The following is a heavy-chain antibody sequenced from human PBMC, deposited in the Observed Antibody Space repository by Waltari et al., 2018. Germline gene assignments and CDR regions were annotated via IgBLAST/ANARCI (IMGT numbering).Heavy chain of an antibody. CDR1: GYSISSGDY. J-gene: IGHJ4*02. V-gene: IGHV4-38-2*01. Sequence: QVQLQESGPGLVKPSETLSLTCAVSGYSISSGDYWGWIRQPPGKGLEWIGSIYHSGSTYYNPSLKSRVTISVDTSKNQFSLKLSSVTAADTAVYYCARRSSSSPYYFDYWGQGTLVTVSS. CDR2: IYHSGST. D-gene: IGHD6-6*01. CDR3: ARRSSSSPYYFDY.